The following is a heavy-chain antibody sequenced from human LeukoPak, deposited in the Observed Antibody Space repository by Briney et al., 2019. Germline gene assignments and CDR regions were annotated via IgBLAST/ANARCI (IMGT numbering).Heavy chain of an antibody. CDR3: ARDKVGYGDYELIFDWFDP. J-gene: IGHJ5*02. CDR2: ISGYNGET. Sequence: ASVKVSCKASGYNFAIYGISWVRQAPGQGLEWMGWISGYNGETNYAQKLQGRVTMTTDTSTSTAYMELRSLRSDDTAVYYCARDKVGYGDYELIFDWFDPWGQGTLVTVSS. V-gene: IGHV1-18*01. CDR1: GYNFAIYG. D-gene: IGHD4-17*01.